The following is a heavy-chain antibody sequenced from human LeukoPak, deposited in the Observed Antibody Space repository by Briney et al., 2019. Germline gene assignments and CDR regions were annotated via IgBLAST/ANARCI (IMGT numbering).Heavy chain of an antibody. CDR1: GFTFSSYA. J-gene: IGHJ4*02. V-gene: IGHV3-30-3*01. CDR2: ISYDGSNK. D-gene: IGHD5-18*01. Sequence: QPGRSLRLSCAASGFTFSSYAMHWVRQAPGKGLEWVAVISYDGSNKYYADSVKGRFTISRDNSKNTLYLQMNSLRAEDTAVYYCARDNVYSYGFYSDYWGQGTLVTVSS. CDR3: ARDNVYSYGFYSDY.